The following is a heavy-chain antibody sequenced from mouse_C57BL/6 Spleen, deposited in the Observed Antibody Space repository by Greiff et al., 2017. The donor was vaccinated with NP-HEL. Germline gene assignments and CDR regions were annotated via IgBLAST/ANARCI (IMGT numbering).Heavy chain of an antibody. CDR2: INPNNGGT. Sequence: VQLQQSGPELVKPGASVKISCKASGYTFTDYYMNWVKQSHGKSLEWIGDINPNNGGTSYNQKFKGKATLTVDKSSSTAYMELRSLTSEDSAVYYCARLRYYGLDYWGQGTTLTVSS. D-gene: IGHD1-1*01. J-gene: IGHJ2*01. CDR1: GYTFTDYY. CDR3: ARLRYYGLDY. V-gene: IGHV1-26*01.